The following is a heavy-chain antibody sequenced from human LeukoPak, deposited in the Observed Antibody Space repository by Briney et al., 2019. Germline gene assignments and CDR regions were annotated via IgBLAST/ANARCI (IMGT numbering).Heavy chain of an antibody. Sequence: PGGSLRLSCTASGFTFSSYAMHWVRQAPGKGLEWVAVISDDGTFTLYGDSVRGRFTISRDSSKNTLYLQMNSLSAEAMALYYCAKELDADSYGYRERAHAFDIWGQGTMVTVSS. CDR1: GFTFSSYA. J-gene: IGHJ3*02. V-gene: IGHV3-30-3*01. CDR2: ISDDGTFT. CDR3: AKELDADSYGYRERAHAFDI. D-gene: IGHD5-18*01.